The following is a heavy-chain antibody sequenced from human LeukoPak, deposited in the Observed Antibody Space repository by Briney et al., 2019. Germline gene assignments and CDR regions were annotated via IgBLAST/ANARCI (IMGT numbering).Heavy chain of an antibody. CDR3: ARAPVSYYYDILDY. CDR2: INHSGST. J-gene: IGHJ4*02. V-gene: IGHV4-34*01. CDR1: GLTFSGYW. Sequence: GSLRLSCAASGLTFSGYWMNWVGQAPGKGLEWIGEINHSGSTNYNPSLKSRVTISVDTSKNQFSLKVSSVTAADTAVYYCARAPVSYYYDILDYWGQGILVTVSS. D-gene: IGHD3-22*01.